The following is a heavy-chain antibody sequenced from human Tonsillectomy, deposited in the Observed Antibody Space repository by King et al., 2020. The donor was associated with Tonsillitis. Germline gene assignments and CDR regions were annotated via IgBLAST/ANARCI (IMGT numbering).Heavy chain of an antibody. CDR3: ARDDSNYEVFGVLIEHPRGLGAFDI. Sequence: VQLVESGGGVVQPGRSLRLSCAASGFTFSSYSMHWVRQAPGKGLEWVAVISYDGSNKYNADADSVKGRFTISRDNSKNTLYLQMNSLRAEDTAVYYCARDDSNYEVFGVLIEHPRGLGAFDIWGQGTMVTVSS. J-gene: IGHJ3*02. D-gene: IGHD3-3*01. CDR2: ISYDGSNK. V-gene: IGHV3-30*04. CDR1: GFTFSSYS.